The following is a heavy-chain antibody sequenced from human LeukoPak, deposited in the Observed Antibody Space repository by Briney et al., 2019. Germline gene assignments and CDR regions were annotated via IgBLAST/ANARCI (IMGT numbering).Heavy chain of an antibody. Sequence: PSETLSLTCAVYGGSFSGYYWSWIRRPPGKGLEWIGEINHSGSTNYNPSLKSRVTISVDTSKNQSSLKLSSVTAADTAVYYCHYYGSGSYYNVRDYWGQGTLVTVSS. J-gene: IGHJ4*02. CDR3: HYYGSGSYYNVRDY. V-gene: IGHV4-34*01. CDR1: GGSFSGYY. D-gene: IGHD3-10*01. CDR2: INHSGST.